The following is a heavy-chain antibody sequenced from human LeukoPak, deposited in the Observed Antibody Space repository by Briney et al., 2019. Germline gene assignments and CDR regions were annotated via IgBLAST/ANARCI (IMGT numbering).Heavy chain of an antibody. CDR1: GGSFSGYY. Sequence: SETPSLTCAVYGGSFSGYYWSWMRHHLRGRVEGSGEINHSGSTDYNPSLKSRVTISVDTSKNQFSLKLSSVTAADTAVYYCARTDTKSPTRMATTTRYYYYGMDVWGQGTTVTVSS. CDR3: ARTDTKSPTRMATTTRYYYYGMDV. CDR2: INHSGST. V-gene: IGHV4-34*01. D-gene: IGHD5-24*01. J-gene: IGHJ6*02.